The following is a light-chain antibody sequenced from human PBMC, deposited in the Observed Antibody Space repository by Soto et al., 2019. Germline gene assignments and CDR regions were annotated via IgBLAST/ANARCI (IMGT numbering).Light chain of an antibody. CDR1: QSVISDF. J-gene: IGKJ2*02. Sequence: EIVLTQSPGTLSLSPGETASLSCRASQSVISDFLAWYQQTRGQPPRLLIYDASKRATGIPARFSGSGSGTAFTLTTSRVDPEASAVYYCQQTFHSPSTFGQGTRLEIK. CDR3: QQTFHSPST. V-gene: IGKV3-20*01. CDR2: DAS.